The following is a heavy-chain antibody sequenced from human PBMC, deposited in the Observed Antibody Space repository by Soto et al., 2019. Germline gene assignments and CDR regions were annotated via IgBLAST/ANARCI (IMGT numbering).Heavy chain of an antibody. Sequence: LSETLSLTCAVSGGSFTSNNWWTWVRQLPGQGLEWIGEIYRTGSTNYNPSLKSRVTISLDKSENQFSLKVTSLTAADTAVYYCASRDPGTSVDYWGQGTLVTVSS. CDR2: IYRTGST. J-gene: IGHJ4*02. D-gene: IGHD1-7*01. CDR1: GGSFTSNNW. CDR3: ASRDPGTSVDY. V-gene: IGHV4-4*02.